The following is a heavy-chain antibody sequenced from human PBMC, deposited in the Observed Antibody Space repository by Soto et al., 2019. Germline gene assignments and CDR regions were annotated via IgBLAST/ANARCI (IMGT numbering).Heavy chain of an antibody. J-gene: IGHJ4*02. Sequence: GGSLRLSCAASGFGFSTHALSWVRQAPGKGLEWLSSITNTGITTHYADSVKGRFTISRDNSKNTLYLQMNSLRAEDTAVYYCAGGWLRWGQGTLVTVSS. D-gene: IGHD5-12*01. CDR2: ITNTGITT. CDR3: AGGWLR. V-gene: IGHV3-23*01. CDR1: GFGFSTHA.